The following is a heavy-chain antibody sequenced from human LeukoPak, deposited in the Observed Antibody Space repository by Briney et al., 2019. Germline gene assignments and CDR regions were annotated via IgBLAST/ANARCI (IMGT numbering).Heavy chain of an antibody. CDR1: GFTFSNYA. D-gene: IGHD6-6*01. Sequence: PGGSLRLSCSASGFTFSNYAMHWVRQAPGKGLEWVSSISSSSSYIYYADSVKGRFTISRDNAKNSLYLQMNSLRAEDTAVYYCARDSIAARAIPFDYYGMDVWGQGTTVTVSS. CDR2: ISSSSSYI. V-gene: IGHV3-21*01. CDR3: ARDSIAARAIPFDYYGMDV. J-gene: IGHJ6*02.